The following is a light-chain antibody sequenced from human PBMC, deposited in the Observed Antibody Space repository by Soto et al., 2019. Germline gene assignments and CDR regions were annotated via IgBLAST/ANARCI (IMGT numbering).Light chain of an antibody. CDR2: DAS. CDR3: QQYNNWPPKYT. Sequence: ETVMTQSPATLSVFPGERATLSCRASQSVSSNLAWYQQKPGQAPRLLIYDASSRATGIPARFSGSGSGTEFTLTISSLQSEDFAVYYCQQYNNWPPKYTFGQGTKLEIK. V-gene: IGKV3-15*01. J-gene: IGKJ2*01. CDR1: QSVSSN.